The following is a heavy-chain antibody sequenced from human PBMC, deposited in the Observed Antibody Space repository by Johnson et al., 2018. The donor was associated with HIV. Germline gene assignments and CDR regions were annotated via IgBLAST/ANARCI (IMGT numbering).Heavy chain of an antibody. Sequence: VQLVESGGGVVKPGGSLRLSCAASGFTFSDNYMSWIRQAPGKGLEWVSGINWNGGSTTYADSVKGRFTISRDNAKNSLYLQMNSLRGEDTALYYCARDRGAAARYDAFDIWGQGTMVTVSS. D-gene: IGHD3-10*01. V-gene: IGHV3-20*04. CDR2: INWNGGST. CDR3: ARDRGAAARYDAFDI. J-gene: IGHJ3*02. CDR1: GFTFSDNY.